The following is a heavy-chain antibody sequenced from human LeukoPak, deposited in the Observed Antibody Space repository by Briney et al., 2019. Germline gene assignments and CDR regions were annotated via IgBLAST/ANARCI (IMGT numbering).Heavy chain of an antibody. D-gene: IGHD6-13*01. J-gene: IGHJ4*02. Sequence: ASVKVSCKASGYTFTGYYMHWVRQAPGQGLEWMGWINPNSGGTNYGQKFQGRVTMTRDTSISTAYMELSRLRSDDTAVYYCARGELPGYSSSWYLVYWGQGTLVTVSS. CDR3: ARGELPGYSSSWYLVY. V-gene: IGHV1-2*02. CDR2: INPNSGGT. CDR1: GYTFTGYY.